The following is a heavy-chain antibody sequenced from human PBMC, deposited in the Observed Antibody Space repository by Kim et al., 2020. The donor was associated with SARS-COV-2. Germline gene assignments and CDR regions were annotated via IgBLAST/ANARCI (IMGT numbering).Heavy chain of an antibody. CDR3: ARDRDDYVFSREFDI. D-gene: IGHD3-16*01. CDR1: GFTFSSYS. CDR2: ISSSSSYI. Sequence: GGSLRLSCAASGFTFSSYSMNWVRQAPGKGLEWVSSISSSSSYIYYADSVKGRFTISRDNAKNSLYLQMNSLRAEDTAVYYCARDRDDYVFSREFDIWGQGTMVTVSS. J-gene: IGHJ3*02. V-gene: IGHV3-21*01.